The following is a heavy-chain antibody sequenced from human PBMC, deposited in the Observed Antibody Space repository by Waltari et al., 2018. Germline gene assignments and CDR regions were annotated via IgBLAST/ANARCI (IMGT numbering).Heavy chain of an antibody. CDR2: VHGSGRA. J-gene: IGHJ4*02. V-gene: IGHV4-4*02. CDR3: ARDRGRGLHLDT. CDR1: GDSVSNSYW. D-gene: IGHD2-15*01. Sequence: QLRLQESGPGLVKPSGTLSLTCAVSGDSVSNSYWWSWVRQTPQRGLEWIGQVHGSGRANYNPSFATRVTVSLETSNNQFSLKVTSATAADTAVYYCARDRGRGLHLDTWGPGTLVTVS.